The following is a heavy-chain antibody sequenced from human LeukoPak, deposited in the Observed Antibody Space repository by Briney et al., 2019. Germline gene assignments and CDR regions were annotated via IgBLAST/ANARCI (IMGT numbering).Heavy chain of an antibody. CDR1: GFTFSSYE. D-gene: IGHD6-19*01. Sequence: GGPLRLSCAASGFTFSSYEMNWVRQAPGKGLEWVANIKQDGSEKYYVDSVKGRFTISRDNAKNSLYLQMNSLRAEDTAVYYCARGSSGRWAFDYWGQGTLVTVSS. CDR3: ARGSSGRWAFDY. V-gene: IGHV3-7*04. J-gene: IGHJ4*02. CDR2: IKQDGSEK.